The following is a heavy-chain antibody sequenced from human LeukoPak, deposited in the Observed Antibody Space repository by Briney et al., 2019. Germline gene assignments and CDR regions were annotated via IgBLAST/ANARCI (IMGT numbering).Heavy chain of an antibody. D-gene: IGHD3-16*01. J-gene: IGHJ4*02. CDR3: AREFMIGSPLLRYFDY. Sequence: GGPLKLSCAASGFPFSNYWIHWPRQAPGEGPVWVSRISPDGSITHFADSVEGRFTLSRDNAKSLVYLQMNSLRVEESAVYYCAREFMIGSPLLRYFDYWGQGTLVTVSS. CDR2: ISPDGSIT. V-gene: IGHV3-74*01. CDR1: GFPFSNYW.